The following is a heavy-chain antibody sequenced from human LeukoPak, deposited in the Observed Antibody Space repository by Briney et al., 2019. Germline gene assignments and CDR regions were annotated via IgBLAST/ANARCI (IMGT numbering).Heavy chain of an antibody. CDR2: IYHSGST. CDR1: GGSISSGGFS. Sequence: PSETLSLTCAVSGGSISSGGFSWSWIRQPPGKGLEWIGYIYHSGSTYYNPSLKSRVTISVDRSKNQFSLKLSSVTAADTAVYYCARGPDYGDYNAFAIWGQGTMVTVSS. CDR3: ARGPDYGDYNAFAI. J-gene: IGHJ3*02. D-gene: IGHD4-17*01. V-gene: IGHV4-30-2*01.